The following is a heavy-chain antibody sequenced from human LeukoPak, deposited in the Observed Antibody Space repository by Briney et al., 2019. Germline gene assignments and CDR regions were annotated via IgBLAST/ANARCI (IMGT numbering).Heavy chain of an antibody. V-gene: IGHV1-69*13. CDR1: GYTFTSYA. CDR3: ARDREYYHDSSGYYSYNWFDP. J-gene: IGHJ5*02. CDR2: IIPIFGTA. D-gene: IGHD3-22*01. Sequence: ASVKVSCKASGYTFTSYAMNWVRQAPGQGLEWMGGIIPIFGTANYAQKFQGRVTITADESTSTAYMELSSLRSEDTAVYYCARDREYYHDSSGYYSYNWFDPWGQGTLVTVSS.